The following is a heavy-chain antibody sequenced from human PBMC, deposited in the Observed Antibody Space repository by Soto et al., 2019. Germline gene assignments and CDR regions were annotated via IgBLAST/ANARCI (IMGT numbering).Heavy chain of an antibody. J-gene: IGHJ6*02. Sequence: PSETLALTCAVYGGSFSGYYWSWIRQPPGKGLEGVGEINHSGSTNYNPSLKSRVTISVDTSKNQFSLKLSSVTAADTAVYYCARGRQRYCSSTSCYTKGYYYGMDVWGQGTTVTVSS. CDR3: ARGRQRYCSSTSCYTKGYYYGMDV. D-gene: IGHD2-2*02. CDR2: INHSGST. V-gene: IGHV4-34*01. CDR1: GGSFSGYY.